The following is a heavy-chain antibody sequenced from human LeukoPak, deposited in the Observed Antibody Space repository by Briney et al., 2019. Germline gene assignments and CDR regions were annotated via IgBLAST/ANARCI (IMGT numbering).Heavy chain of an antibody. CDR1: GFTFSSYW. CDR3: ARDSDGIAAAGIDAFDI. J-gene: IGHJ3*02. Sequence: GGSLRLSCAASGFTFSSYWMSWVRQAPGKGLEWVANIKQDGSEKYYVDSVKGRFTISRDNAKNSLYLQMNSLRAEDTAVYYCARDSDGIAAAGIDAFDIWGQGTMVTVSS. D-gene: IGHD6-13*01. CDR2: IKQDGSEK. V-gene: IGHV3-7*01.